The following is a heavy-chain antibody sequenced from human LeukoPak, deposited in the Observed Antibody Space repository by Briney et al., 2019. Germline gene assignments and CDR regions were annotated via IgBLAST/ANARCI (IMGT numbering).Heavy chain of an antibody. CDR2: IYYSGSN. Sequence: SETLSLTCTVSGGSISSGDYYWSCIRQPPGKGLEWIGYIYYSGSNYYNPSLKSRVTISVDTSKNQFSLKLSSVTAADTAVYYCARVRGGLRTYYFDYWGQGTLVTVSS. D-gene: IGHD3-10*01. CDR3: ARVRGGLRTYYFDY. V-gene: IGHV4-30-4*01. J-gene: IGHJ4*02. CDR1: GGSISSGDYY.